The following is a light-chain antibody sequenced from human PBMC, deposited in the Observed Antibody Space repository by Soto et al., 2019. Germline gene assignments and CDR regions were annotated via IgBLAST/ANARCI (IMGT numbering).Light chain of an antibody. V-gene: IGLV2-8*01. CDR1: SSDVGGYNY. J-gene: IGLJ2*01. CDR2: EXX. Sequence: QSALTQPPSASGSLGQSVTISCTGTSSDVGGYNYVSWHQQHPGKAPKVMIXEXXKRXPXVPXXXSXSXXGNTASXTXSGLXAEDEADYYCSSFAGGGNPVLLGGGTKVTVL. CDR3: SSFAGGGNPVL.